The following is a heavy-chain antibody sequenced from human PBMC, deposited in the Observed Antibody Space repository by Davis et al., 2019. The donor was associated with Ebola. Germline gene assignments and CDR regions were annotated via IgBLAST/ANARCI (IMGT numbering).Heavy chain of an antibody. CDR3: AREGMHYDILTAYNGADF. V-gene: IGHV1-18*04. Sequence: ASVQVSCKASGYTFTSYGISWVRQAPGQGLEWMGWIPAYNGNTNYAQKLQGRVTMTTDTSTSTAYMELWSLRSDDTAVYYCAREGMHYDILTAYNGADFWGQGTLVTVSS. CDR2: IPAYNGNT. CDR1: GYTFTSYG. D-gene: IGHD3-9*01. J-gene: IGHJ4*02.